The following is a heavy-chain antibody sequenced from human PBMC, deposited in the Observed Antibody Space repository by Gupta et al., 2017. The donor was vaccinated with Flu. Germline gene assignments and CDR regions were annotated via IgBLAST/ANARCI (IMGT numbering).Heavy chain of an antibody. V-gene: IGHV1-69*01. CDR3: ARDLTGETYYYYGMDV. CDR2: VIPIFGTA. D-gene: IGHD7-27*01. J-gene: IGHJ6*02. Sequence: PGQGLEWMGGVIPIFGTANYAQKFQGRVTITADESTSTAYMELSSLRSEDTAVYYCARDLTGETYYYYGMDVWGQGTTVTVSS.